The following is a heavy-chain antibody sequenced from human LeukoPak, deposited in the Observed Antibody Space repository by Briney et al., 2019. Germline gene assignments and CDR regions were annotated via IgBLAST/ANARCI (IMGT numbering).Heavy chain of an antibody. CDR2: IYSGGST. V-gene: IGHV3-53*01. CDR1: GFIVSSNY. CDR3: ARSPSWRREKWIAAAGR. D-gene: IGHD6-13*01. J-gene: IGHJ4*02. Sequence: GGSLRLSRAASGFIVSSNYMSWVRQAPGKGLEWVSVIYSGGSTYYADSVKGRFTISRDNSKNTLYLQMNSLRAEDTAVYYCARSPSWRREKWIAAAGRWGQGTLVTVSS.